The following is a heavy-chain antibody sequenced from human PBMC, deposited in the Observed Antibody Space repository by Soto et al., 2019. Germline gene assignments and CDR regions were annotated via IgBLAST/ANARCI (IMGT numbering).Heavy chain of an antibody. CDR2: IRDNGAGT. Sequence: EVQLLESGGGLVQPGGSLRLSCAASGFTFSSYPMSWIRQVPGKGLEWVSAIRDNGAGTYYADSVKGRFTISRDNSRNTLFLQLNSLTAEDTAVYYCAKGTSPYCDTTKCHWTDDHWGQGTLVTVSS. CDR1: GFTFSSYP. CDR3: AKGTSPYCDTTKCHWTDDH. V-gene: IGHV3-23*01. D-gene: IGHD3-22*01. J-gene: IGHJ5*02.